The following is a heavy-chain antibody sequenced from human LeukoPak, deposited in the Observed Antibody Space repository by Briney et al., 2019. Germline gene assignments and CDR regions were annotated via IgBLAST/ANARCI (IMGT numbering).Heavy chain of an antibody. CDR3: TTVAPGHSYGYQHPIRRPNDAFDI. CDR1: GFTFSSYE. J-gene: IGHJ3*02. V-gene: IGHV3-48*03. D-gene: IGHD5-18*01. CDR2: ISSSGSTI. Sequence: GGSLRLSCAASGFTFSSYEMNWVRQAPGKGLEWVSYISSSGSTIYYADSVKGRFTISRDNAKNSLYLQMNSLKTEDTAVYYCTTVAPGHSYGYQHPIRRPNDAFDIWGQGTMVTVSS.